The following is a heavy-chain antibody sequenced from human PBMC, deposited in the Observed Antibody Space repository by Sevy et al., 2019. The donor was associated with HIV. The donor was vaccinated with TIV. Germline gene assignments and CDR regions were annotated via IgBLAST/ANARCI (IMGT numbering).Heavy chain of an antibody. CDR1: GFTFSTYE. J-gene: IGHJ4*02. Sequence: GGSLRLSCAASGFTFSTYEMNWVRQAPGKGLEWVSYISSSGNTIYYADSVKGRFTISRDNAKNSLYLQMNSLRAEDTAVYYCAGGAGGGADYWGQGTLVTVSS. V-gene: IGHV3-48*03. D-gene: IGHD3-10*01. CDR2: ISSSGNTI. CDR3: AGGAGGGADY.